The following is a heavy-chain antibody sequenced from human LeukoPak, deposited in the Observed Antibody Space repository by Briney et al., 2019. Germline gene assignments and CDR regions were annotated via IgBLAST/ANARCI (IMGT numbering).Heavy chain of an antibody. D-gene: IGHD1-26*01. Sequence: ASVKVSCKASGYTFTSYGISWVRQATGQGLEWMGWMNPNSGNTGYAQKFQGRVTMTRDMSTSTDYMELSSLRSEDTAIYYCARDNSVGDNAWWFDPWGQGTLVTVSS. CDR1: GYTFTSYG. J-gene: IGHJ5*02. CDR3: ARDNSVGDNAWWFDP. V-gene: IGHV1-8*02. CDR2: MNPNSGNT.